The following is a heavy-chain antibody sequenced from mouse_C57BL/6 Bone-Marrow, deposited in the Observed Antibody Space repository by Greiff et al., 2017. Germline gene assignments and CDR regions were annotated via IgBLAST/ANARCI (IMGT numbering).Heavy chain of an antibody. CDR3: ARGYDGYDPRYAMDY. D-gene: IGHD2-3*01. CDR2: ISSGGSYT. Sequence: EVKVVESGGDLVKPGGSLKLSCAASGFTFSSYGMSWVRQTPDKRLEWVATISSGGSYTYHPDRVKGRFTISRDNAKNTLYLQMSSLKSEDTAMYYGARGYDGYDPRYAMDYWGQGASVSVSS. J-gene: IGHJ4*01. CDR1: GFTFSSYG. V-gene: IGHV5-6*01.